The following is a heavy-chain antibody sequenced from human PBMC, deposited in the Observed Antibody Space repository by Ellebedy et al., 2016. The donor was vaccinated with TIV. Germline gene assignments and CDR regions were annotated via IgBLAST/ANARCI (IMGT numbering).Heavy chain of an antibody. D-gene: IGHD2-8*01. Sequence: SETLSLTCTASGGSISGHYWSWIRQSPGKGLEWIGFIHYSGTTTYNPSLNSRVTMSVDTSKNQFSLRLSSVTAADTAVYFCAKYYCPNGVCYHFDYWGRGTLVTVSS. CDR1: GGSISGHY. CDR3: AKYYCPNGVCYHFDY. CDR2: IHYSGTT. V-gene: IGHV4-59*11. J-gene: IGHJ4*02.